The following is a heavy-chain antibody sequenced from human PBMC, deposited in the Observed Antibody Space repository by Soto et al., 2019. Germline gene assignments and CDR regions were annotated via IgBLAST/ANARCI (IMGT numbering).Heavy chain of an antibody. CDR1: GYTLTNYG. CDR3: VRDWHLAP. Sequence: QVQLVQSVDEVKKTGSSVKVSCRASGYTLTNYGISWVRQAPGQGLFWMGWISGHNGNTLYAQNVQGRLTLTIATSANTAYMALMSLKIDDTSMYYCVRDWHLAPWGQGTLVTVSS. CDR2: ISGHNGNT. V-gene: IGHV1-18*01. J-gene: IGHJ5*02.